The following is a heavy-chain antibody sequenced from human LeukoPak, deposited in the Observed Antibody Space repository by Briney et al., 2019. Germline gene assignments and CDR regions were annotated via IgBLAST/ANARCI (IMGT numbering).Heavy chain of an antibody. CDR3: ARAGGVKTAALDLDY. D-gene: IGHD6-25*01. J-gene: IGHJ4*02. Sequence: SETLSLTCTVSGGSISDYSWSWIRQPPGKGLEWIGNIYYSGSANHNPSLKSRVTISRDTSKDQFSLKLTSVTTADTAVYYCARAGGVKTAALDLDYWGQGTLVTVSS. V-gene: IGHV4-59*01. CDR1: GGSISDYS. CDR2: IYYSGSA.